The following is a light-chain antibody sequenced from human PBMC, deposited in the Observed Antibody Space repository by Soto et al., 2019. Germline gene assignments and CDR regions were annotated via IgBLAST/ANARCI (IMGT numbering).Light chain of an antibody. J-gene: IGKJ4*01. Sequence: EIVLTQSPGTLSLSPGERATLSCRASQSVSSSYLAWYQQKPGQAPRLLIYGASRRATGIPDRFSGSGSGTDFTLTISRLEPADFAVYYCQRYGSSPLTFGGGTKVEIK. CDR3: QRYGSSPLT. CDR1: QSVSSSY. CDR2: GAS. V-gene: IGKV3-20*01.